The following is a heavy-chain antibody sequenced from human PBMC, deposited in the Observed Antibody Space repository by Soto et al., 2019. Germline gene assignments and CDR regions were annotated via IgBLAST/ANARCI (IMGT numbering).Heavy chain of an antibody. CDR1: GFTFSSYG. D-gene: IGHD2-2*01. CDR3: ARVRGYCSSTSCYAGTYAFDI. J-gene: IGHJ3*02. V-gene: IGHV3-33*01. CDR2: IWYDGSNK. Sequence: QVQLVESGGGVVQPGRSLRLSCAASGFTFSSYGMHWVRQAPGKGLEGVAVIWYDGSNKYYSDSVKGLFTISRDNSKNTLYLQMNSLRAEDTAVYYCARVRGYCSSTSCYAGTYAFDIWGQGTMVTVSS.